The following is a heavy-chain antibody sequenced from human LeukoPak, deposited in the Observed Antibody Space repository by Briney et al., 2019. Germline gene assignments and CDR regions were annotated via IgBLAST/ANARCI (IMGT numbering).Heavy chain of an antibody. D-gene: IGHD6-19*01. CDR1: GGSISSYY. J-gene: IGHJ4*02. Sequence: PSETLSLTCTVSGGSISSYYWSWIRQPPGKGLEWIGYIYYSGSTNYNPSLKSRVTISVDTSKNQFSLKLSSVTAADTAVYYCARSYSSGWCYYWGQGTLVTVSS. CDR3: ARSYSSGWCYY. CDR2: IYYSGST. V-gene: IGHV4-59*01.